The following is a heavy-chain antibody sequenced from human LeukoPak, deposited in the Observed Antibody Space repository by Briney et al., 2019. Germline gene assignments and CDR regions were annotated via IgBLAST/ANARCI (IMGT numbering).Heavy chain of an antibody. D-gene: IGHD3-10*01. J-gene: IGHJ4*02. CDR3: ARGLVLLWFGESFDY. Sequence: GGSLRLSCAASGFTFSSYAMSRVRQAPGKGLEWVANIKQDGSEKYYVDSVKGRFTISRDNAKNSLYLQMNSLRAEDTAVYYCARGLVLLWFGESFDYWGQGTLVTVSS. CDR1: GFTFSSYA. V-gene: IGHV3-7*01. CDR2: IKQDGSEK.